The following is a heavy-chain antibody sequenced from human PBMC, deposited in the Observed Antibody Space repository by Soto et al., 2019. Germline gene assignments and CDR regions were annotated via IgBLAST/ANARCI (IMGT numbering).Heavy chain of an antibody. CDR2: ISERGITT. Sequence: GGSLRLYCVASGFNFSNFDMHWVRQAPGRGLEWISLISERGITTTYADSVRSRFTVSRDNAQSSLYLQMDRLTVEDTGVYYCARGGVVWGRGVLVTVSS. CDR1: GFNFSNFD. CDR3: ARGGVV. D-gene: IGHD2-8*01. V-gene: IGHV3-48*03. J-gene: IGHJ4*02.